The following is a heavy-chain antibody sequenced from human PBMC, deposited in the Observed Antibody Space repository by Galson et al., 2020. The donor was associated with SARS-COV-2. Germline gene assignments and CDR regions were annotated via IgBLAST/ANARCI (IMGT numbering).Heavy chain of an antibody. Sequence: SETLSITCSVSGGSISSGDYFWSWIRQPPGKGLEWIGYIYYSGSTYYNPSLKSRLAISLDTSKNQFSLKLSSVTAADTAIYFCARESGLWFGEFSEIRYFDSWGQGTLVTVSS. D-gene: IGHD3-10*01. V-gene: IGHV4-30-4*08. J-gene: IGHJ4*02. CDR3: ARESGLWFGEFSEIRYFDS. CDR1: GGSISSGDYF. CDR2: IYYSGST.